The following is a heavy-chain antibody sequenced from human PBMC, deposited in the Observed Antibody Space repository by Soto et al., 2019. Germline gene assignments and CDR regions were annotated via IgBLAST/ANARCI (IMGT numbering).Heavy chain of an antibody. CDR3: ARERYYDSSGSPGPNWFDP. Sequence: SETLSLTCTVSGGSISSNYWNWIRQPPGKGLEWIGYIHYSGSTIYNPSLKSRVIISVDTSKNQFSLKLSSVTAADTAVYYCARERYYDSSGSPGPNWFDPWGQGTLVTVPQ. V-gene: IGHV4-59*12. D-gene: IGHD3-22*01. J-gene: IGHJ5*02. CDR2: IHYSGST. CDR1: GGSISSNY.